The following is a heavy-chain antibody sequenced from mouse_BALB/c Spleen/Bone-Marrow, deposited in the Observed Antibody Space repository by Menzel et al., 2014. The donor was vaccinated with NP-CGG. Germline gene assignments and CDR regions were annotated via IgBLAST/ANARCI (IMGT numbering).Heavy chain of an antibody. V-gene: IGHV1-69*02. J-gene: IGHJ3*01. Sequence: QVQLQQSGAELVGPGASVKLSCKASGYTFTSYWINWVKQRPGQGLEWIGNIYPSDSYTNYNQKFKDKATLTVDKSSSTAYMQLSSPTSEDSAVYYCTRDDGSPFAYWGQGTLVTVSA. D-gene: IGHD2-3*01. CDR1: GYTFTSYW. CDR2: IYPSDSYT. CDR3: TRDDGSPFAY.